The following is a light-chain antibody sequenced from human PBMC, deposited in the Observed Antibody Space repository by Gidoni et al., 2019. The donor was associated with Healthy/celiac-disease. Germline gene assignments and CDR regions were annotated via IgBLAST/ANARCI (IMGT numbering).Light chain of an antibody. V-gene: IGLV3-1*01. CDR2: QDS. J-gene: IGLJ2*01. CDR3: QAWDSSTGV. Sequence: SYELTQPPSVSVSPGQTASITCSGDKLGDKYACWYQQMPGQSPVLVIYQDSKRPSGIPERFSGSNSGNTATLTIGGTQAMDEADYYCQAWDSSTGVFGGGTKLTVL. CDR1: KLGDKY.